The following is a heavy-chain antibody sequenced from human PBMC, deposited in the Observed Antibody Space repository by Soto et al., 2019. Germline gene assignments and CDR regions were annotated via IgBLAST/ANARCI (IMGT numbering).Heavy chain of an antibody. CDR2: IVVGSGNT. CDR1: GFTFTSSA. J-gene: IGHJ4*02. V-gene: IGHV1-58*01. CDR3: AALLDYYDSSGRFDY. Sequence: QMQLVQSGPEVKKPGTSVKVSCKASGFTFTSSAVQWVRQARGQRLEWIGWIVVGSGNTNYAQKFQERVTITRDMSTSTAYMELSSLRSEDTAVCYCAALLDYYDSSGRFDYWGQGTLVTVSS. D-gene: IGHD3-22*01.